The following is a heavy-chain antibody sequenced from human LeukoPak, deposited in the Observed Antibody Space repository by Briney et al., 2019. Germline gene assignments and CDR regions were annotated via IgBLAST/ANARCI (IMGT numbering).Heavy chain of an antibody. CDR2: IIHIFGRA. J-gene: IGHJ6*03. CDR1: GGTFSSYA. Sequence: ESSVKVSCKASGGTFSSYAISWVRQAPGQGLDWMGGIIHIFGRANYAQKVQGRDTITTDESTSTAYMELSSLRSEDTAVYYCARQGRELLVNYYYYMDVWGKGTTVTDSS. CDR3: ARQGRELLVNYYYYMDV. V-gene: IGHV1-69*05. D-gene: IGHD1-26*01.